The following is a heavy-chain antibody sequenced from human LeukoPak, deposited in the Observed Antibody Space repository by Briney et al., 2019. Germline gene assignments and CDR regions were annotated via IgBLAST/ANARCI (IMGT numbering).Heavy chain of an antibody. CDR2: ISSSSSYI. D-gene: IGHD3-9*01. Sequence: SGGSLRLSCAASGFTFSSYSMNWVRQAPGKGLEWVSSISSSSSYIYYADSVKGRFTISRDNAKNSLYLQMNSLRAEDTAVYYCARDRPTLRYFDSFYYMDVWGKGATVTVSS. J-gene: IGHJ6*03. CDR3: ARDRPTLRYFDSFYYMDV. V-gene: IGHV3-21*01. CDR1: GFTFSSYS.